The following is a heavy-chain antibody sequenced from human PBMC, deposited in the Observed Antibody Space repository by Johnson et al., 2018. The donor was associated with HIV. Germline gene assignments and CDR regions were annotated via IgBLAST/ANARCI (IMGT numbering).Heavy chain of an antibody. Sequence: QVQLVESGGGLVQPGRSLRLSCAASGFTFSSYGMHWVRQAPGKGLEWVAVISYDGSNKYYADSVKGRFTISRDNSKNTLYLQMNSLRPEDTAVYYCAKSGLFVLVVYAPDVFDIWGQGTMVTVSS. CDR3: AKSGLFVLVVYAPDVFDI. J-gene: IGHJ3*02. CDR2: ISYDGSNK. V-gene: IGHV3-30*18. CDR1: GFTFSSYG. D-gene: IGHD2-8*02.